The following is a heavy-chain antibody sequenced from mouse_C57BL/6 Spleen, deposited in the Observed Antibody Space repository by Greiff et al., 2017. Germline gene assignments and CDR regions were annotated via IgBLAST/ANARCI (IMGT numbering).Heavy chain of an antibody. V-gene: IGHV1-18*01. Sequence: EVQLQQSGPELVKPGASVKIPCKASGYTFTDYNMDWVKQSHGKSLEWIGDINPNNGGTIYNQKFKGKATLTVDKSSSTAYMELRSLTSEDTAVYYCARWAYYGSSYGFDYWGQGTTLTVSS. CDR2: INPNNGGT. D-gene: IGHD1-1*01. CDR3: ARWAYYGSSYGFDY. J-gene: IGHJ2*01. CDR1: GYTFTDYN.